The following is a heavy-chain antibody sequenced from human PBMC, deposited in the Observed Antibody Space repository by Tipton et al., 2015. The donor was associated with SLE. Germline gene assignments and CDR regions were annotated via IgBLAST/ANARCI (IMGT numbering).Heavy chain of an antibody. CDR1: GGSISSSNYY. CDR3: ARREGMTTVSR. CDR2: IHYTGTT. Sequence: TLSLTCTVSGGSISSSNYYWGWIRQPPGKGLEWIGIIHYTGTTYYNSSLKSRVTISVDTSKNQFSLKLSSVTAADTAVYYCARREGMTTVSRWGQGTLVTVSS. V-gene: IGHV4-39*07. J-gene: IGHJ4*02. D-gene: IGHD4-17*01.